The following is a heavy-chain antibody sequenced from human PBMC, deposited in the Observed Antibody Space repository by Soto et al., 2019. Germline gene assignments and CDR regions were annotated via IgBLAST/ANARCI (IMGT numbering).Heavy chain of an antibody. V-gene: IGHV3-73*02. CDR3: ARLMDTFFDRLDY. D-gene: IGHD5-18*01. CDR1: GFTLSGSF. J-gene: IGHJ4*02. Sequence: EVQLVESGGGLVQPGGSMKLTCAASGFTLSGSFIHWVRQASGKGLEWVGRIASRTHNYATAYGTSVQGSFTVSRDDSLNSAYLQMNGLKTEYTAVFFCARLMDTFFDRLDYWCRGILVTVSS. CDR2: IASRTHNYAT.